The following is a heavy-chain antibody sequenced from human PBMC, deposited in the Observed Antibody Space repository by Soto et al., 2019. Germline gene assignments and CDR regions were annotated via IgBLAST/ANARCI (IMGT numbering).Heavy chain of an antibody. CDR1: GYSISSGYY. CDR3: ARDRGSYSSSSIVAGVWDLKWFDH. CDR2: IYHSGST. J-gene: IGHJ5*02. D-gene: IGHD6-6*01. Sequence: SETLSLTCAVSGYSISSGYYWGWIRQPPGKGLEWIGSIYHSGSTYYNPSLKSRVTISVDTSKNQFSLKLSSVTAADTAVYYCARDRGSYSSSSIVAGVWDLKWFDHWGQGTLVTVSS. V-gene: IGHV4-38-2*02.